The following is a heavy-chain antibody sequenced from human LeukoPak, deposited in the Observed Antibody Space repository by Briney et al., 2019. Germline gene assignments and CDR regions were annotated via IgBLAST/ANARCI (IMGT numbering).Heavy chain of an antibody. D-gene: IGHD6-19*01. CDR3: ARDHGYSSGWYSKDWFDP. V-gene: IGHV1-2*06. CDR1: GYTFTGYY. CDR2: INPNSGGT. Sequence: GASVKVSCKASGYTFTGYYMHWVRQAPGQGLEWMGRINPNSGGTNYAQKFQGRVTMTRDTSISTAYMELSRLRSDDTAVYYCARDHGYSSGWYSKDWFDPWGQGTLVTVSS. J-gene: IGHJ5*02.